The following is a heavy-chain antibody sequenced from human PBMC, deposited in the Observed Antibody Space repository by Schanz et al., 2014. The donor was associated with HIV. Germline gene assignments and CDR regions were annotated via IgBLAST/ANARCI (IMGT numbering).Heavy chain of an antibody. CDR2: ISAYNGNT. Sequence: QVQLVQSGAEVKKPGASVKVSCKASGYKSSSYGISWVRQAPGQGLEWMGWISAYNGNTDYAQKFRGRVTMTTDTSTSTAYMDLRSLTSDDTAVHYCMSQWPRLGYWGQGTLVTVSP. J-gene: IGHJ4*02. V-gene: IGHV1-18*01. D-gene: IGHD2-8*01. CDR3: MSQWPRLGY. CDR1: GYKSSSYG.